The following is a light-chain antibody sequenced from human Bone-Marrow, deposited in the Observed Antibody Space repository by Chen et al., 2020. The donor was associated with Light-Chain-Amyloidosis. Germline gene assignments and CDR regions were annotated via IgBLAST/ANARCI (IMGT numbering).Light chain of an antibody. CDR2: GAS. J-gene: IGKJ2*01. CDR3: QQYGTSPDYT. V-gene: IGKV3-20*01. CDR1: QSISKNY. Sequence: EILLTQSPGTLPLSPGERVTLSCRASQSISKNYVAWYQQRRGQAPRLLIYGASNRATGIPDRFSGRGSGTDFTLTISELEPEDFAVYYCQQYGTSPDYTFGQGTRLEIK.